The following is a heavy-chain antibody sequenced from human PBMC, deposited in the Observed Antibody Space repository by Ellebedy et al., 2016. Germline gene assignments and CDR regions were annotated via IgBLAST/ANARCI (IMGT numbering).Heavy chain of an antibody. D-gene: IGHD4-17*01. CDR1: GASISDYW. Sequence: GSLRLXXSVSGASISDYWWSWIRQPAGKGLEWIGRVFATGDTNYIPSLKSRVSVSVTTSKNEFSLMLSSVTAADTAVYYCAKNWDFGDSFDYWGQGLLVVVSS. CDR3: AKNWDFGDSFDY. CDR2: VFATGDT. V-gene: IGHV4-4*07. J-gene: IGHJ4*02.